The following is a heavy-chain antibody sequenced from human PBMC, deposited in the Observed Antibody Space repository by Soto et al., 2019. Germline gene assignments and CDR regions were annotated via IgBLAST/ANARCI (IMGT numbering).Heavy chain of an antibody. Sequence: GASVKVSCKASGYTFTSYGISWVRQAPGQGLEWMGWISAYNGNTNYAQKLQGRVTMTTDTSTSTAYMELRSLRSDDTAVYYCAREQPRTKAAPPLEYYGMDVWGQGTTVTVSS. V-gene: IGHV1-18*01. J-gene: IGHJ6*02. D-gene: IGHD2-15*01. CDR1: GYTFTSYG. CDR2: ISAYNGNT. CDR3: AREQPRTKAAPPLEYYGMDV.